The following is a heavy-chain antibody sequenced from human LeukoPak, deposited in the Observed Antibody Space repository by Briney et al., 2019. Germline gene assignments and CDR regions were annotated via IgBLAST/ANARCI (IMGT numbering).Heavy chain of an antibody. Sequence: PGESLKISCKGSGYSFSNYWIGWVRQMPGKGLECMGIIYPGDSETKYSPSFQGQVTISADKSISTAYLQWSSLKASDTAIYYCARHGEESYFDYWGQGTLVTVSS. CDR3: ARHGEESYFDY. CDR1: GYSFSNYW. V-gene: IGHV5-51*01. CDR2: IYPGDSET. D-gene: IGHD2-21*01. J-gene: IGHJ4*02.